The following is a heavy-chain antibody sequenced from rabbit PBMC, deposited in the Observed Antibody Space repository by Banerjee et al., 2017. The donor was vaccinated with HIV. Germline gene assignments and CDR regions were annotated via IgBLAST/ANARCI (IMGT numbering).Heavy chain of an antibody. V-gene: IGHV1S40*01. D-gene: IGHD1-1*01. Sequence: QSLEESGGGLVKPGGTLTLTCTASGFSFSSGYWICWVRQAPGKGLEWIACIDAGSGGSTYYANWAKGRFTISKTSSTTVTLQMTSLTAADTATYFCARGAGNYGVGATYFNLWGPGTLVTVS. CDR3: ARGAGNYGVGATYFNL. CDR1: GFSFSSGYW. CDR2: IDAGSGGST. J-gene: IGHJ4*01.